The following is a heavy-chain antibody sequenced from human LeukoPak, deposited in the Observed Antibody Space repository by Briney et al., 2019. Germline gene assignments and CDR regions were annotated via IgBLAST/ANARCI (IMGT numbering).Heavy chain of an antibody. V-gene: IGHV4-59*01. D-gene: IGHD3-10*01. CDR2: IYYSGST. Sequence: SETLSLTCTVSGGSISSYYWSWIRQPPGKGLEWIGYIYYSGSTNYNPSLKSRVTISVDTSKNQFSLKLSSVTAADTAVYYCVRDHYSGPGVLFDPWGQGTLVTVSS. CDR3: VRDHYSGPGVLFDP. J-gene: IGHJ5*02. CDR1: GGSISSYY.